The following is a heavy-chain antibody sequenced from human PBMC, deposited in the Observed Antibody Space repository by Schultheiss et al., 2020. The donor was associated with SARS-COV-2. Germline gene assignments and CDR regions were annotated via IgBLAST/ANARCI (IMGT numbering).Heavy chain of an antibody. V-gene: IGHV3-33*01. CDR1: GFTFSSYG. CDR3: ARGHTGRPRTFDY. Sequence: GGSLRLSCAASGFTFSSYGMHWVRQAPGKGLEWVAVIWFDGSNKYYADSVKGRFTISRDNSKNTLYLQINSLGAEDTAVYYCARGHTGRPRTFDYWGQGTLVTGSS. D-gene: IGHD1-14*01. J-gene: IGHJ4*02. CDR2: IWFDGSNK.